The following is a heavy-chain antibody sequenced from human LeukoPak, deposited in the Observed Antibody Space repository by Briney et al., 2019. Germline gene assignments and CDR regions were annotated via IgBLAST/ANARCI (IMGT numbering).Heavy chain of an antibody. Sequence: ASVKVSCKASGYTFTGYYMHWVRQAPGQGLEWMGWINPNSGGTNYAQKFQGRVTMTRDTPISTAYMELSRLRSEDTAVYYCASGEDYYYYYMDVWGKGTTVTVSS. J-gene: IGHJ6*03. V-gene: IGHV1-2*02. CDR2: INPNSGGT. CDR3: ASGEDYYYYYMDV. CDR1: GYTFTGYY.